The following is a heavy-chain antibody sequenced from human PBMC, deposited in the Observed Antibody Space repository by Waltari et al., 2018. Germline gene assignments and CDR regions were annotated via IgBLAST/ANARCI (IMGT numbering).Heavy chain of an antibody. CDR3: ARSPDQPDSLDYYMDV. CDR2: ISSNGVST. V-gene: IGHV3-64*01. D-gene: IGHD2-21*01. J-gene: IGHJ6*03. CDR1: GLSLRIYA. Sequence: EVQLVESGGGLVQPGGSLRLSCAASGLSLRIYAMQWVRQAPGERVEYVSAISSNGVSTYYANSMKGRLSISRDNSKNTLYLQMGSLRAEDMAVYYCARSPDQPDSLDYYMDVWGKGTTVTVSS.